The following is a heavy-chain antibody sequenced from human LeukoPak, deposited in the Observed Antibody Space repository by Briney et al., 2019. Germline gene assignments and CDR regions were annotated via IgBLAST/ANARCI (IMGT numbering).Heavy chain of an antibody. CDR1: GFTFDDYG. J-gene: IGHJ4*02. V-gene: IGHV3-20*04. Sequence: GGSLRLSCAVSGFTFDDYGMSWVRQAPGKGLEWVSGISWNGGNTGYADAVKGRFTISRDNAKNSLYLQMNSLRAEDTALYYCARLDSSGYYSSSNFDCWGQGTLVTVSS. CDR3: ARLDSSGYYSSSNFDC. CDR2: ISWNGGNT. D-gene: IGHD3-22*01.